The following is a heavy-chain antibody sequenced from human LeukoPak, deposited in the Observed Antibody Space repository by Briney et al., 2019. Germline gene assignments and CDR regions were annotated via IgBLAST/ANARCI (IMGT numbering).Heavy chain of an antibody. CDR2: MNPNSGNT. J-gene: IGHJ6*04. V-gene: IGHV1-8*03. D-gene: IGHD3-10*01. Sequence: ASVKVSCKASGYTFTSYDINWVRQATGQGLEWMGWMNPNSGNTGYAQKFQGRVTITRNTSISTAYMELRSLRSDDTDVYYCVRDYSPRLVRGLGGPNKDTQMDVWGKGTTVTVSS. CDR3: VRDYSPRLVRGLGGPNKDTQMDV. CDR1: GYTFTSYD.